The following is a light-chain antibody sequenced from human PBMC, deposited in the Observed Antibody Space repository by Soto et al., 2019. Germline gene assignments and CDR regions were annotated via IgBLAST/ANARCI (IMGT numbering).Light chain of an antibody. V-gene: IGKV2-30*01. CDR2: QVS. CDR3: MEGTPS. Sequence: VVLTQSPLSLPVTLEQPASISCRSSQSLIYSNANTYFNGYQLAAGRSPRNLIYQVSIRDSGVPDRFSDSGSGSGTDFTLKISRVEAEDVGVYYCMEGTPSFGQGTKVDIK. CDR1: QSLIYSNANTY. J-gene: IGKJ1*01.